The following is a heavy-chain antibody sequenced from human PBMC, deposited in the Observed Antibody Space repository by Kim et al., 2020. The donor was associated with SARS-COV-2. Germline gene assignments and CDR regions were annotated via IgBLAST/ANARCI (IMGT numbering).Heavy chain of an antibody. Sequence: SETLSLTCTVSGGSISSYYWSWIRQPPGKGLEWIGYIYYSGSTNYNPSLKSRVTISVDTSKNQFSLKLSSVTAADTAVYYCARHGPLIGYSGSFHYYYGMGVWGQGITVTVSS. CDR2: IYYSGST. V-gene: IGHV4-59*08. CDR1: GGSISSYY. D-gene: IGHD1-26*01. CDR3: ARHGPLIGYSGSFHYYYGMGV. J-gene: IGHJ6*02.